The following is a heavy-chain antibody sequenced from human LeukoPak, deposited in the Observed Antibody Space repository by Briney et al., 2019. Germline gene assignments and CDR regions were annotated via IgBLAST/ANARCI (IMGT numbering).Heavy chain of an antibody. CDR2: IMPNLDKA. Sequence: SVKVSCKASGGTFSSYAISWVRQAPGQGLEWMGRIMPNLDKANYAQKFQGRVSFTADKSTSTIYMDLSSLRSDDTAVYYCARGGDYYDTSGYYLLFWGQGTLVTVSS. J-gene: IGHJ4*02. D-gene: IGHD3-22*01. CDR3: ARGGDYYDTSGYYLLF. V-gene: IGHV1-69*04. CDR1: GGTFSSYA.